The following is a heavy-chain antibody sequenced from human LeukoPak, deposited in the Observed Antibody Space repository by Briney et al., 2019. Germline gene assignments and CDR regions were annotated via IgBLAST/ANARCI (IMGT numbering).Heavy chain of an antibody. D-gene: IGHD1-26*01. CDR2: IYYSGGT. V-gene: IGHV4-59*01. J-gene: IGHJ4*02. CDR3: ARDVGRGYYFDY. Sequence: PSETLSPTCTVSGGSFSTYYWSWIRQPPGKGLEWIGYIYYSGGTNYNPSLKSRVTISVDTSKNQFSLKLSSATAADTAVYYCARDVGRGYYFDYWGQGTLVTVSS. CDR1: GGSFSTYY.